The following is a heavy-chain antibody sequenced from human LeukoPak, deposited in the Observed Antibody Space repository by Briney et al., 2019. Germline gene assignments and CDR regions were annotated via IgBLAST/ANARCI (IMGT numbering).Heavy chain of an antibody. Sequence: PSETLSLTCAVYGGSFSGYYWSWIRQPPGKGLEWIGEINHSGSTNYNPPLKSRVTISVDTSKNQFSLKLSSVTAADTAVYYCARSLVGHDAFDIWGQGTMVTVSS. CDR2: INHSGST. CDR1: GGSFSGYY. D-gene: IGHD1-26*01. J-gene: IGHJ3*02. CDR3: ARSLVGHDAFDI. V-gene: IGHV4-34*01.